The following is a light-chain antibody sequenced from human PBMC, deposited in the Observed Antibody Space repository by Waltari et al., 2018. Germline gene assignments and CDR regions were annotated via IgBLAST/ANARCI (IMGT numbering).Light chain of an antibody. Sequence: QSALTQPPSASGSPGQSVTISCTGTSSDVGGYNYVSWFQQRPGKAPKVMIYEVSKRPSGVPDRFSGSKSGTSASLAISGLRSEDEADYYCAAWDDSLSGRVFGGGTKVTVL. V-gene: IGLV2-8*01. CDR3: AAWDDSLSGRV. CDR2: EVS. J-gene: IGLJ3*02. CDR1: SSDVGGYNY.